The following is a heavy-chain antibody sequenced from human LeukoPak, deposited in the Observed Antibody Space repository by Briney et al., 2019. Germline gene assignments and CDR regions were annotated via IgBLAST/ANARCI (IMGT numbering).Heavy chain of an antibody. CDR3: AKGDKMATITALDY. CDR2: ISGSGGST. D-gene: IGHD5-24*01. Sequence: GGSLRLSCAASGFTFSYHWMTWVRQAPGKGLQWVSAISGSGGSTYYADSVKGRFTISRDNSKNTLYLQMNSLRAEDTAVYYCAKGDKMATITALDYWGQGTLVTVSS. V-gene: IGHV3-23*01. CDR1: GFTFSYHW. J-gene: IGHJ4*02.